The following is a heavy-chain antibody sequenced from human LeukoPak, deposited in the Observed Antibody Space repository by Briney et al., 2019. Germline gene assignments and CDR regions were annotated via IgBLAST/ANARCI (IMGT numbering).Heavy chain of an antibody. CDR3: ARSLATSYYYMDV. Sequence: GGSLRLSCAASGFTLSNYAMHWVRQAPGKGLEWVAVISYDGSNKFYADSVKGRFTISRDNSKNTLHLQMNSLRAEDTAVYYCARSLATSYYYMDVWGKGTTVTVSS. CDR2: ISYDGSNK. J-gene: IGHJ6*03. V-gene: IGHV3-30*04. CDR1: GFTLSNYA. D-gene: IGHD5-12*01.